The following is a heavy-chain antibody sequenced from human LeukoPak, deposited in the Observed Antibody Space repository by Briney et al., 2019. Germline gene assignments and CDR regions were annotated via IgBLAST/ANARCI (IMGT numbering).Heavy chain of an antibody. V-gene: IGHV1-2*02. D-gene: IGHD6-19*01. J-gene: IGHJ4*02. CDR1: GYTFTGYY. Sequence: GASVKVSCKASGYTFTGYYMHWVRQAPGQGPEWMGWINPNTGVTNYVQKFQGRVTLTRDTSISTAYMELSGLTSDDTAVYYCAKDSSGWPDYYFDYWGLGTLVTVSS. CDR2: INPNTGVT. CDR3: AKDSSGWPDYYFDY.